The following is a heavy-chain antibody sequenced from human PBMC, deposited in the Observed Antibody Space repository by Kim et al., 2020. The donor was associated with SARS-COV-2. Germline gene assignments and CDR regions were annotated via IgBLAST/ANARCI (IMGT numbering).Heavy chain of an antibody. Sequence: GGSLRLSCAASGFTFSSYGMHWVRQAPGKGLEWVAVIWYDGSNKYYADSVKGRFTISRDNSKNTLYLQMNSLRAEDTAVYYCARELFTMVREAEPFYFDYWGQGTLVTVSS. CDR3: ARELFTMVREAEPFYFDY. V-gene: IGHV3-33*01. J-gene: IGHJ4*02. CDR1: GFTFSSYG. CDR2: IWYDGSNK. D-gene: IGHD3-10*01.